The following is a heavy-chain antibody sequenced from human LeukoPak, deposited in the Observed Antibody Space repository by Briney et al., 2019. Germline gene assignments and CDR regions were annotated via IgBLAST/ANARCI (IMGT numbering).Heavy chain of an antibody. CDR3: ARSPGAYCGGDCYPYYFDY. CDR2: IYSGGST. D-gene: IGHD2-21*02. CDR1: GFTVSSNY. Sequence: PGGSLRLSCAASGFTVSSNYMSWVRQAPGKELEWVSVIYSGGSTYYADSVKGRFTIPRDNSKNTLYLQMNSLRAEDTAVYYCARSPGAYCGGDCYPYYFDYWGQGTLVTVSS. V-gene: IGHV3-53*01. J-gene: IGHJ4*02.